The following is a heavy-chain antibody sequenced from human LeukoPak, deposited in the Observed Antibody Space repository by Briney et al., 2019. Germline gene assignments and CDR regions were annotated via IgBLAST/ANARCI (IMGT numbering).Heavy chain of an antibody. CDR3: AAYYDFWSGYYTIN. V-gene: IGHV1-24*01. D-gene: IGHD3-3*01. Sequence: ASVKVSCTVSGYTLTELSMHWVRQAPGKGLEWMGGFDPEDGETIYARKFHGRVTMTENTSTDTAYMELSSLRSEDTAVYYCAAYYDFWSGYYTINWGQGTLVTVSS. CDR2: FDPEDGET. J-gene: IGHJ4*02. CDR1: GYTLTELS.